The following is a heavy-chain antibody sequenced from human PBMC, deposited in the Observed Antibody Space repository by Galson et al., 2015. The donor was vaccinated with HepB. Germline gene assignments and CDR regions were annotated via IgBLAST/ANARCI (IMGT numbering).Heavy chain of an antibody. CDR3: AKFVGTGSYFDY. Sequence: SLRLSCAASGFTFSSYAMHWVRQAPGKGLEWVAVISYDGSNKYYADSVKGRFTISRDNSKNTLYLQMNSLRAEDTAVYYCAKFVGTGSYFDYWGQGTLVTVSS. J-gene: IGHJ4*02. CDR1: GFTFSSYA. V-gene: IGHV3-30*04. D-gene: IGHD2-15*01. CDR2: ISYDGSNK.